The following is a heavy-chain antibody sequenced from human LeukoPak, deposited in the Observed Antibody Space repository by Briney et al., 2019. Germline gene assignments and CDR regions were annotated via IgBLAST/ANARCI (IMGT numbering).Heavy chain of an antibody. CDR3: ARVLVAVAGSFDY. Sequence: GASEKVSCKASGYTFTSYGISWVRRAPGQGLEWMGWISAYNGNTYYAQKFQGRVTMTTDTSTSTAYMELSSLRSEDTAVYYCARVLVAVAGSFDYWGQGTLVTVSS. D-gene: IGHD6-19*01. J-gene: IGHJ4*02. CDR1: GYTFTSYG. CDR2: ISAYNGNT. V-gene: IGHV1-18*01.